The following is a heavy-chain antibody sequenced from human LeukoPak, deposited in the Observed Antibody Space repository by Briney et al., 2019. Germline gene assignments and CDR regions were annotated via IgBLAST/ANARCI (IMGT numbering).Heavy chain of an antibody. J-gene: IGHJ4*02. Sequence: PGGSLRLSCAASGFTFSSYPMNWVRQAPGKGLEWVSSISPASSDIYYADSVKGRFTISRDNAKNSLYLQMNSLRAEDTAVYYCARSLISSWHHFDYWGQGTLVTVSS. CDR3: ARSLISSWHHFDY. CDR2: ISPASSDI. CDR1: GFTFSSYP. D-gene: IGHD6-13*01. V-gene: IGHV3-21*01.